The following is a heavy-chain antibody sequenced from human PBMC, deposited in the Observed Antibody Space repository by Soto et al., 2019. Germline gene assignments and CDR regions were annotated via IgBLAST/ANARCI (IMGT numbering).Heavy chain of an antibody. J-gene: IGHJ4*02. V-gene: IGHV4-59*08. CDR1: GGSIRNNY. CDR3: ARLGGSYQASDN. Sequence: SETLSLTCTVSGGSIRNNYWSWIRQPPGKGLEWVGYIYYTGTSKYNPSLKSRVTISVDSSKNQFSLKLDSVTAADTAVYYCARLGGSYQASDNWGQGTLVTVSS. CDR2: IYYTGTS. D-gene: IGHD3-3*01.